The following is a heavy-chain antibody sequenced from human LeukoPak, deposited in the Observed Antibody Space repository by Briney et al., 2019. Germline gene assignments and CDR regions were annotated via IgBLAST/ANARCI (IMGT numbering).Heavy chain of an antibody. D-gene: IGHD3-22*01. CDR2: INHSGST. CDR3: ARRMIVVVIPIFDY. V-gene: IGHV4-34*01. CDR1: GGSFSGYY. J-gene: IGHJ4*02. Sequence: SGTLSLTCAVYGGSFSGYYWSWIRQPPGKGLEWIGEINHSGSTNYNPSLKSRVTISVDTSKNQFSLKLSSVTAADTAVYYCARRMIVVVIPIFDYWGQGTLVTVSS.